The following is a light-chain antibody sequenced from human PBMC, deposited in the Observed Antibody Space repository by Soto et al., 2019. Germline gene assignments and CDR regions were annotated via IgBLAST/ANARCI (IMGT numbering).Light chain of an antibody. J-gene: IGLJ1*01. V-gene: IGLV2-14*01. CDR1: SSDLGGYNY. CDR2: QVS. Sequence: QSALTQPASVSGSPGQSITISCTGTSSDLGGYNYVSWYQHHPGKAPKLMIYQVSNRPSGVSHRFSGSKSGNTASLTISGRQAEDEADYYCCSYTSSSPYVFGTGTKLTVL. CDR3: CSYTSSSPYV.